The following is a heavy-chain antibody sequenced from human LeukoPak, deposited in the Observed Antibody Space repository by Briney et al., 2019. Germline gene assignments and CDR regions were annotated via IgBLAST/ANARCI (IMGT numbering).Heavy chain of an antibody. CDR3: ARDSLIGGDGYTVPFDY. V-gene: IGHV3-74*01. Sequence: GGSLRLPCVAPGFTVSNHWMHWVRQAPGKGLVWVSRIKSDGSSTSYADSVKGRFTISRDNAKNTLYLQMSSLRAEDTAVYYCARDSLIGGDGYTVPFDYWGQGTLVTVSS. CDR2: IKSDGSST. J-gene: IGHJ4*02. CDR1: GFTVSNHW. D-gene: IGHD5-24*01.